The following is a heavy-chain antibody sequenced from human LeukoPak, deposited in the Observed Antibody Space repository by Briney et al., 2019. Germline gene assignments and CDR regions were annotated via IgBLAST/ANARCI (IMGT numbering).Heavy chain of an antibody. CDR2: IYHSGST. J-gene: IGHJ4*02. CDR1: GGSFSSSPYY. V-gene: IGHV4-39*07. CDR3: ASWGQLWRYYFDY. D-gene: IGHD5-18*01. Sequence: SETLSLTCTVSGGSFSSSPYYWAWIRQPPGKGLEWIGSIYHSGSTYYNPSLRSRVTISVDTSKNQFSLKLSSVTAADTAVYYCASWGQLWRYYFDYWGQGTLVTVSS.